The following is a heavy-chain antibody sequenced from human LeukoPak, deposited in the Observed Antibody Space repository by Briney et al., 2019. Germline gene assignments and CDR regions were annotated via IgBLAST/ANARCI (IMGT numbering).Heavy chain of an antibody. CDR1: GFTFSSYS. J-gene: IGHJ4*02. CDR3: AASLGIAAAGTG. D-gene: IGHD6-13*01. V-gene: IGHV3-21*01. Sequence: GGSLRLSCAASGFTFSSYSMNWVRQAPGKGLEWVSSISSSSSYIYYADSVKGRFTISRDNAKNSLYLQMNSLRAEDTAVYYCAASLGIAAAGTGGGQGTLVTVSS. CDR2: ISSSSSYI.